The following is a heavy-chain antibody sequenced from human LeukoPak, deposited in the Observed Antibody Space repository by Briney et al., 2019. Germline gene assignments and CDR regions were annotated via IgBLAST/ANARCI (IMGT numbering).Heavy chain of an antibody. CDR2: IYYSGST. V-gene: IGHV4-31*03. J-gene: IGHJ4*02. CDR3: ARATIRWELSFDY. Sequence: SETLSLTCTVSGGSISSGGYYWGWLRQQPGKGLEWIGYIYYSGSTYYNPSLKSRFTISVDTSKNQFSLKLCSVTAADTAVYYCARATIRWELSFDYWGQGTLVTVSS. D-gene: IGHD1-26*01. CDR1: GGSISSGGYY.